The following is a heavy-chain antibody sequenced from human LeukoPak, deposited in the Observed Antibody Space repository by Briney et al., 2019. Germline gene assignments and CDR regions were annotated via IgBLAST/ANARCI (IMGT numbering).Heavy chain of an antibody. Sequence: TGGSLRLSCAASGFTFSSYCMTWVRQAPGKGLEWVANIKQDGSAKYYVDSVKGRFTISRDNAKNSLSLQMNSLRAEDTAVYYCARAFVSGNSDFGYWGQGTLVTVSS. CDR1: GFTFSSYC. CDR2: IKQDGSAK. CDR3: ARAFVSGNSDFGY. J-gene: IGHJ4*02. V-gene: IGHV3-7*01. D-gene: IGHD4-23*01.